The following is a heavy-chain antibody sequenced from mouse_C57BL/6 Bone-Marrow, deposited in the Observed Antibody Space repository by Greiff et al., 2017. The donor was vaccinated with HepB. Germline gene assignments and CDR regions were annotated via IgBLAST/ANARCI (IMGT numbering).Heavy chain of an antibody. V-gene: IGHV1-61*01. CDR2: IYPSDSET. CDR3: ARLDYDGGGYAMDY. Sequence: QVQLQQPGAELVRPGSSVKLSCKASGYTFTSYWMDWVKQRPGQGLEWIGNIYPSDSETHYNQKFKDKATLTVDKSSSTAYMQLSSLTSEDSAVYYCARLDYDGGGYAMDYWGQGTSVTVSS. J-gene: IGHJ4*01. D-gene: IGHD2-4*01. CDR1: GYTFTSYW.